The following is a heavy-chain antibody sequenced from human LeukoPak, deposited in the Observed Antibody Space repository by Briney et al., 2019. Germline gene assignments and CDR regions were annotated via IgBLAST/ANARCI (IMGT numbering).Heavy chain of an antibody. CDR1: GFTFSSYA. J-gene: IGHJ4*02. CDR3: APNYGGNSPLDY. V-gene: IGHV3-30-3*01. D-gene: IGHD4-23*01. CDR2: ISYDGSNK. Sequence: GGSLRLSCAASGFTFSSYAMHWVRQAPGKGLEWVAVISYDGSNKYYADSVKGRFTISRDNSKNTLYLQMNSLRAEDTAVYYCAPNYGGNSPLDYWGQGTLVTVPS.